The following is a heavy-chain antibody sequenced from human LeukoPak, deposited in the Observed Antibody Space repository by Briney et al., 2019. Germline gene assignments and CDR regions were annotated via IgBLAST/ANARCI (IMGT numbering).Heavy chain of an antibody. D-gene: IGHD3-3*01. CDR1: GFTFSSYW. V-gene: IGHV3-74*01. CDR3: AKEFWPGSEVAYFDY. CDR2: INSDGTYT. J-gene: IGHJ4*02. Sequence: GGSLRLSCAASGFTFSSYWMHWVRQAPGMGLVWVSRINSDGTYTSYADSVKGRFTISRDNAKNTLYLQMNGLRAEDTAVYYCAKEFWPGSEVAYFDYWGQGTLVTVSS.